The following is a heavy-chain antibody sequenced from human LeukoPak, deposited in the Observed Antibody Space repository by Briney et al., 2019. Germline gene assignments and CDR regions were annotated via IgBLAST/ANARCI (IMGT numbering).Heavy chain of an antibody. Sequence: ASVKVSCKASGYTFTGYYMHWVRQAPGQGLEWMGWINPNSGGTNYAQKFQGRVTMTRDTSISTAYIELSRLRSDDTAVYYCAREVDYYDSSGYYHRYYFDYWGQGTLVTVSS. D-gene: IGHD3-22*01. J-gene: IGHJ4*02. V-gene: IGHV1-2*02. CDR2: INPNSGGT. CDR3: AREVDYYDSSGYYHRYYFDY. CDR1: GYTFTGYY.